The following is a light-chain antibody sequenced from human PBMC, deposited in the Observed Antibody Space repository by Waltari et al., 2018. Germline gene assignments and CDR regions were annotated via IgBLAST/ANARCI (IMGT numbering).Light chain of an antibody. CDR1: QGIRSW. Sequence: DIQMTQSPSSVSASVVDRVTITCRPSQGIRSWLAWYQQRPGKAPKLLIYAASSLQSGVPARFRGSGSGTDFTLTIRSLQPEDFATYYCQQAHTFPPTFGPGTKVHIQ. J-gene: IGKJ3*01. V-gene: IGKV1-12*01. CDR2: AAS. CDR3: QQAHTFPPT.